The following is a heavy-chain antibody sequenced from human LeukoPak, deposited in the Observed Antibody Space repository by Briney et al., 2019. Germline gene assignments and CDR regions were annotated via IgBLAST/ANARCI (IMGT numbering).Heavy chain of an antibody. CDR3: ARRDEAGSVDY. D-gene: IGHD3-10*01. J-gene: IGHJ4*02. CDR2: IWYDGSNK. CDR1: GFTFSSYG. Sequence: GGSLRLSCAASGFTFSSYGMHWVRQAPGKGLEWVAVIWYDGSNKYYADSVKGRFTISRDNSKNTLYLQMNSLRAEDTAVYYSARRDEAGSVDYWGQGTLVTVSS. V-gene: IGHV3-33*01.